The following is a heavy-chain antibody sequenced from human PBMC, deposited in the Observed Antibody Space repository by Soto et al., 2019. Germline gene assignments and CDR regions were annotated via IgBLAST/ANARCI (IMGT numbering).Heavy chain of an antibody. CDR3: ARGLGYFDY. V-gene: IGHV3-72*01. Sequence: PGGSLRLSCAASGFTFSDHHMDWVRQAPGKGLEWVGRARNKANSYTTAYAASVKGRFTISRDDSKNTLYLQMNSLRAEDTAVYYCARGLGYFDYWGQGTLVTVSS. J-gene: IGHJ4*02. CDR2: ARNKANSYTT. CDR1: GFTFSDHH.